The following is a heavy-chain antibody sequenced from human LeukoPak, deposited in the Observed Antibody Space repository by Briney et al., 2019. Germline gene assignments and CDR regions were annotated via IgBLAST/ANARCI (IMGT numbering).Heavy chain of an antibody. CDR2: IYYSGST. J-gene: IGHJ4*02. D-gene: IGHD2-15*01. CDR1: GGSISSNNYY. V-gene: IGHV4-39*01. Sequence: PSETLSLTCTVSGGSISSNNYYWGWIRQPPGKGLEWIGSIYYSGSTYYNPSLKSRVTISVDTSKNQFSLKLSSVTAADTAVYYCARQSRSGGPGDYWGQGTLVTVSS. CDR3: ARQSRSGGPGDY.